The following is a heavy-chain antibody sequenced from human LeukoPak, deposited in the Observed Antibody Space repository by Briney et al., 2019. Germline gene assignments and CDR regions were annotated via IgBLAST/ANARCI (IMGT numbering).Heavy chain of an antibody. CDR3: ARENF. CDR1: GGSISSGDYS. Sequence: PSETLSLTCAVSGGSISSGDYSWRWIRQPPRKGLEWIGYIYNSGSTYYNPSLKSRVTISVDTSKNQFSLKVSSVTAAGTAVYYCARENFWGQGTLVTVSS. CDR2: IYNSGST. J-gene: IGHJ4*02. V-gene: IGHV4-30-4*07.